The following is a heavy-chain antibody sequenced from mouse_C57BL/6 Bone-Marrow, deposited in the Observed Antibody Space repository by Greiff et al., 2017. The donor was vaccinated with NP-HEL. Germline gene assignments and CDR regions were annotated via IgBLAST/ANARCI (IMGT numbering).Heavy chain of an antibody. CDR2: INPNYGTT. J-gene: IGHJ4*01. D-gene: IGHD2-4*01. CDR3: ARVGYDYVDYAMDY. Sequence: VHVKQSGPELVKPGASVKISCKASGYSFTDYNMNWVKQSNGKSLEWIGVINPNYGTTSYNQKFKGKATLTVDQSSSTAYMQLNSLTSEDSAVYYCARVGYDYVDYAMDYWGQGTSVTVSS. V-gene: IGHV1-39*01. CDR1: GYSFTDYN.